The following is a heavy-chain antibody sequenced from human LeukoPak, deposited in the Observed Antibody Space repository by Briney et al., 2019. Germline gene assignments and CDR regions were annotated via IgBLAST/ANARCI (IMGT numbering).Heavy chain of an antibody. D-gene: IGHD3-9*01. CDR1: GFTFSNAW. CDR2: IKSKTDGGTT. Sequence: GGSLRLSCAASGFTFSNAWMSWVRQAPGKGLEWVGRIKSKTDGGTTDYAAPVKGRFTISRDDSKNTLYLQMNSLKTEDTAVYYCTTETYYDILTGYYRFDYWGQGTLDTVSS. V-gene: IGHV3-15*01. CDR3: TTETYYDILTGYYRFDY. J-gene: IGHJ4*02.